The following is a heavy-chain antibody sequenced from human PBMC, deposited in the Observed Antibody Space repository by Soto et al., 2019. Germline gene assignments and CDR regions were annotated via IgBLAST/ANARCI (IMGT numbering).Heavy chain of an antibody. V-gene: IGHV3-23*01. D-gene: IGHD3-10*01. Sequence: VQLLESGGHLVQPGGSLRLSCAASGFTFSSYARSWVRQAPGKGLEWVSSVSAGGDMTYYSDSVKGRFTISRDNSNNALFLQMNSLRIEDTALYYCARGDRGGSGSPASYYSSGLDVWGPGTTVTVS. CDR3: ARGDRGGSGSPASYYSSGLDV. CDR2: VSAGGDMT. J-gene: IGHJ6*02. CDR1: GFTFSSYA.